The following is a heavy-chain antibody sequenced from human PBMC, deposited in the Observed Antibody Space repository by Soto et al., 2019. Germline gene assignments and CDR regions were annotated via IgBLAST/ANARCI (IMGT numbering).Heavy chain of an antibody. CDR2: INYSGST. Sequence: SETLSLTCTVSGGSIGTYFWNWIRQPPGKGLEWIGYINYSGSTNSNPSLRSRVTISVDTSKTQFSLKLSSVTAADTAVYYCARGRRSSGRHDAFDIWGQGTMVTVSS. CDR3: ARGRRSSGRHDAFDI. CDR1: GGSIGTYF. J-gene: IGHJ3*02. V-gene: IGHV4-59*01. D-gene: IGHD6-19*01.